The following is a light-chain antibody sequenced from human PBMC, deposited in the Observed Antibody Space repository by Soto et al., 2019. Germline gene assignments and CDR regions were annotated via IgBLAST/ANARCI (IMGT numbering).Light chain of an antibody. Sequence: EIVMTQSPASLSVSPWERVTLSCRAGQGVTTNFAWYQQKSGQSPRLLIYDVSTRATGVPARFSGSGSGTEFTLTISSLQPDDFATYYCQHYNSYSEAFGQGTKVDIK. CDR1: QGVTTN. V-gene: IGKV3-15*01. CDR2: DVS. CDR3: QHYNSYSEA. J-gene: IGKJ1*01.